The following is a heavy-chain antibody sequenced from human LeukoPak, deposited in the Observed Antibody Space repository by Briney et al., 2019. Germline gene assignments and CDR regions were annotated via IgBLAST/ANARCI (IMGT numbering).Heavy chain of an antibody. D-gene: IGHD6-19*01. V-gene: IGHV3-30*18. CDR1: GFTFSSYG. CDR3: AKDIGRGWYLLYFDY. Sequence: GRSLRLSCAASGFTFSSYGMHWVRQAPGKGLEWVAVISYDGSNKYYADSVKGRFTISRDNSKNTLYLQMNSLRAEDTAVCYCAKDIGRGWYLLYFDYWGQGTLVTVSS. CDR2: ISYDGSNK. J-gene: IGHJ4*02.